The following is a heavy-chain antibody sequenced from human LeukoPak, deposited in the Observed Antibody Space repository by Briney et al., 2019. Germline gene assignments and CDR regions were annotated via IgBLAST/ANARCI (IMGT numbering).Heavy chain of an antibody. Sequence: ASVTVSCTASGGTFSSYAISWVRQAPGQGLEWMGGIIPIFGTANYAQKFQGRVTITADESTSTAYMELSSLRSEDTAVYYCVRLNWRRKAFDVWGQGTMVTVSS. CDR2: IIPIFGTA. CDR1: GGTFSSYA. CDR3: VRLNWRRKAFDV. D-gene: IGHD1-20*01. J-gene: IGHJ3*01. V-gene: IGHV1-69*13.